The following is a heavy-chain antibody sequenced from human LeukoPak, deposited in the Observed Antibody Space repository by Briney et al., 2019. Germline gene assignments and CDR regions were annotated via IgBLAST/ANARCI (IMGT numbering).Heavy chain of an antibody. CDR2: ISGSGGST. J-gene: IGHJ5*02. D-gene: IGHD6-13*01. Sequence: GGSLRLSCAASGFTFSSYAMSWVRQAPGKGLEWVSAISGSGGSTYYADSVKGRFTISRDNSKNTPYLQMNSLRAEDTAVYYCAKDNRVGSSWYNWFDPWGQGTLVTVSS. CDR3: AKDNRVGSSWYNWFDP. CDR1: GFTFSSYA. V-gene: IGHV3-23*01.